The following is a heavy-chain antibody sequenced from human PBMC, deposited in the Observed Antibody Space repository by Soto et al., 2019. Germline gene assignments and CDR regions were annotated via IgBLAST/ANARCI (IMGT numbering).Heavy chain of an antibody. CDR1: GFTFSSYG. V-gene: IGHV3-33*01. Sequence: PGGSLRLSCAASGFTFSSYGMPWVRQAPGKGLEWVAVIWYDGSNKYYADSVKGRFTISRDNSKNTLYLQMNSLRAEDTAVYYCARGDYGGTYDAFDIWGQGTMVTVSS. J-gene: IGHJ3*02. D-gene: IGHD4-17*01. CDR2: IWYDGSNK. CDR3: ARGDYGGTYDAFDI.